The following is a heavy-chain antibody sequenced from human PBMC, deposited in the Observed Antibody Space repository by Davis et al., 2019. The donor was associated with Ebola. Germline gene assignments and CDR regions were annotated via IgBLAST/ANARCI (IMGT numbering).Heavy chain of an antibody. CDR2: IIPILGIA. CDR1: GGTFSSYA. Sequence: SVKVSCKASGGTFSSYAISWVRQAPGQGLEWMGGIIPILGIANYAQKFQGRVTITADESTSTAYMELSSLRSEDTAVYYCARQGRFCSSTSCYNGDYYYYMDVWGKGTTVTVSS. V-gene: IGHV1-69*10. J-gene: IGHJ6*03. CDR3: ARQGRFCSSTSCYNGDYYYYMDV. D-gene: IGHD2-2*02.